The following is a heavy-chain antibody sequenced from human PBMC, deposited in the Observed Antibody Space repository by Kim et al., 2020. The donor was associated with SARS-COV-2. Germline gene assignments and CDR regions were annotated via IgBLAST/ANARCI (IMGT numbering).Heavy chain of an antibody. D-gene: IGHD1-26*01. Sequence: GGSLRLSCAASGFTFSSYWMSWVRQAPGKGLEWVANIKQDGSEKYYVDSVKGRFTISRDNAKNSLYLQMNSLRAEDTAVYYCARISGSLLRKSTVFDYWGQGTLVTVSS. J-gene: IGHJ4*02. CDR2: IKQDGSEK. CDR3: ARISGSLLRKSTVFDY. CDR1: GFTFSSYW. V-gene: IGHV3-7*03.